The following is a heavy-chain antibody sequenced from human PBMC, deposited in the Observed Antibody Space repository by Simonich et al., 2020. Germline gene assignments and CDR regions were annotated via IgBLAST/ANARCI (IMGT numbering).Heavy chain of an antibody. D-gene: IGHD2-2*01. Sequence: EVQLLESGGGLVQPGGSLRLSCAASGFTFSSYAMSWVRQAPGKGLGWVSACSVRGGRTYYADSGNGRFTISRDNSKNTLYLQMNSLRAEDTAVYYCAKEESYSSTSCYDAFDIWGQGTMVTVSS. V-gene: IGHV3-23*01. CDR2: CSVRGGRT. CDR1: GFTFSSYA. CDR3: AKEESYSSTSCYDAFDI. J-gene: IGHJ3*02.